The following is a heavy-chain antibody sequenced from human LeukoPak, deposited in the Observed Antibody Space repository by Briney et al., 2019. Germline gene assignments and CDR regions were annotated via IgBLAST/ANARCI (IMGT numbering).Heavy chain of an antibody. CDR2: IKSKTDGGTT. CDR3: TTERNYVGYYYYYMDV. Sequence: GGSLRLSCAASGFTFSNAWMSWVRQAPGKGLEWVGRIKSKTDGGTTDYAAPVKGRFTISRDDSKNTLYLQMNSLKTEDTAVYYCTTERNYVGYYYYYMDVWGKGTTVTVSS. D-gene: IGHD1-7*01. J-gene: IGHJ6*03. CDR1: GFTFSNAW. V-gene: IGHV3-15*01.